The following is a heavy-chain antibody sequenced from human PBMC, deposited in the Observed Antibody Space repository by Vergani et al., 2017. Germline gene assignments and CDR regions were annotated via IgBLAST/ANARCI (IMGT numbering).Heavy chain of an antibody. Sequence: EVQLLESGGGLVQPGGSLRLSCAASGFTFSSYAMSWVRQAPGKGLEWVSAISGSGGSTSNADSVKGRFTISRDNSKTTLYLQMNSLRAEDTAVYYCATEPPSIAVLGLYWFDPWGQGTLVTVSS. D-gene: IGHD6-6*01. CDR3: ATEPPSIAVLGLYWFDP. J-gene: IGHJ5*02. CDR2: ISGSGGST. V-gene: IGHV3-23*01. CDR1: GFTFSSYA.